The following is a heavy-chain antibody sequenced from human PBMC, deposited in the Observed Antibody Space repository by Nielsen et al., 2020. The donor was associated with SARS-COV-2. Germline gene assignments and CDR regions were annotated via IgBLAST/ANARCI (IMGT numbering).Heavy chain of an antibody. D-gene: IGHD3-22*01. J-gene: IGHJ6*02. Sequence: SSVKVSCKASGGTFSSYAISWVRQAPGQGLEWMGRIIPILGIANYAQKFQGRVTITADKSTSTAYMELSSLRSEDTAVYYCARTYDSSGYTYYYYGMDVWGQGTTVTVSS. V-gene: IGHV1-69*04. CDR3: ARTYDSSGYTYYYYGMDV. CDR1: GGTFSSYA. CDR2: IIPILGIA.